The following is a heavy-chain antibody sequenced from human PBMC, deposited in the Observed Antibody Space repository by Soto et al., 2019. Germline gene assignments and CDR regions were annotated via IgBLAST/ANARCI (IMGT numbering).Heavy chain of an antibody. CDR3: ARGWGYDSNDYYYAY. CDR1: GGTFSRHA. Sequence: QVQLVQSVAEVRKPGSSVKVSCKASGGTFSRHAIRWVRQAPGQGLEWMGGIIPIFGTANHAQKFQGIVTIIAAESTSTVYIQLSSLKSEDTAMYYCARGWGYDSNDYYYAYWGQGTLVIVAS. D-gene: IGHD3-22*01. J-gene: IGHJ4*02. CDR2: IIPIFGTA. V-gene: IGHV1-69*01.